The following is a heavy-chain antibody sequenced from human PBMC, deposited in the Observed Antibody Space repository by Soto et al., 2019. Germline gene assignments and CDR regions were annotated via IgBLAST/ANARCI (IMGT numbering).Heavy chain of an antibody. CDR1: GYTFTSYD. V-gene: IGHV1-8*01. CDR3: ASGYYDFWSGYYWDYYYYYGMDV. Sequence: ASVKVSCKASGYTFTSYDINWVRQATGQGLEWMGWMNPNSGNTGYAQKFQGTVTMTRNTSISTAYMELSSLRSEDTAVYYCASGYYDFWSGYYWDYYYYYGMDVWGQGTTVTVSS. CDR2: MNPNSGNT. D-gene: IGHD3-3*01. J-gene: IGHJ6*02.